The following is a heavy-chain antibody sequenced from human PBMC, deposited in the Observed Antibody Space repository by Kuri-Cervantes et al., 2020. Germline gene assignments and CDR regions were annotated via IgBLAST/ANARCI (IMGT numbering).Heavy chain of an antibody. CDR2: ISYDGSNK. CDR1: GFTFSSYG. CDR3: AKAVGYCTNGVCWGFDY. D-gene: IGHD2-8*01. V-gene: IGHV3-30*18. Sequence: GESLKISCAASGFTFSSYGMHWVRQAPGKGLEWVAVISYDGSNKYYADSVKGRFTISRDNSKNTLYLQMNSLGAEDTAVYYCAKAVGYCTNGVCWGFDYWGQGTLVTVSS. J-gene: IGHJ4*02.